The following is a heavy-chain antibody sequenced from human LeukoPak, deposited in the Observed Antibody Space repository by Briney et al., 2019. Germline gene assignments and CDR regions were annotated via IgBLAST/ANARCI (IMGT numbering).Heavy chain of an antibody. Sequence: PGGSLRLSCAASGFTFSSYAMSWVRQAPGKGLEWVSAISGSGGSTYYADSVKGRFTISRDNSKNTLYLQMNSLRAEVTAVYYCAKEVRSFTMVRGVIPYFDYWGQGTLVTVSS. CDR3: AKEVRSFTMVRGVIPYFDY. J-gene: IGHJ4*02. CDR1: GFTFSSYA. V-gene: IGHV3-23*01. CDR2: ISGSGGST. D-gene: IGHD3-10*01.